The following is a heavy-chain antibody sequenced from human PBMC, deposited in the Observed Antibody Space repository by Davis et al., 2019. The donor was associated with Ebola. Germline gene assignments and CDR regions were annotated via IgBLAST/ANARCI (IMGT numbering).Heavy chain of an antibody. CDR3: ARSYGAAPFDY. J-gene: IGHJ4*02. CDR1: AGSISPYY. D-gene: IGHD4/OR15-4a*01. CDR2: IYYSGST. V-gene: IGHV4-59*08. Sequence: MPSQTLSLTCTVSAGSISPYYWSWIRQPPGKGLEWIGYIYYSGSTKYNLSLKGRVAISVDTPKNQFSLKLSSVTAADTAVYYCARSYGAAPFDYWGQGTLVTVSS.